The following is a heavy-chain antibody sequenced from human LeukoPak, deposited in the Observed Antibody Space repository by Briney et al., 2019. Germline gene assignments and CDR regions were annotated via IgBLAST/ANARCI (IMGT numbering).Heavy chain of an antibody. CDR1: GFSLSISG. V-gene: IGHV3-48*02. J-gene: IGHJ4*02. D-gene: IGHD3-10*01. Sequence: GGCLRLSCEASGFSLSISGMNWGRQAPGKGLEWVSYISSSSDLMSYVDSVKGRFTVSRDNAKNSLFLQMNSLRDEDTAVYYCARVLRGLYNLVGWGERPIVSVSS. CDR2: ISSSSDLM. CDR3: ARVLRGLYNLVG.